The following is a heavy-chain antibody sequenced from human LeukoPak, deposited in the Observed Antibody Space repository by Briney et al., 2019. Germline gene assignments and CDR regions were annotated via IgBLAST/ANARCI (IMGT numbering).Heavy chain of an antibody. D-gene: IGHD6-19*01. V-gene: IGHV3-7*01. CDR3: ARDWWPVAGAGGTDV. Sequence: GGSLRLSCAASGFTFSSYWMSWVRQAPGKGLEWVANIKQDGSEKYYVDSVKGRFTISRDNAKNSLYLQMNSLRAEDTAVYYCARDWWPVAGAGGTDVWGQGTTVTVSS. CDR1: GFTFSSYW. J-gene: IGHJ6*02. CDR2: IKQDGSEK.